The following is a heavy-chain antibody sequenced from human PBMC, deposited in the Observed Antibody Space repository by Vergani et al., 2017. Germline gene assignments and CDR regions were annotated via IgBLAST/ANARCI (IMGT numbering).Heavy chain of an antibody. V-gene: IGHV1-8*01. Sequence: QVQLVQSGAEVRKPGASVKVSCKASGSTSIHYDISWVRQASGQGLEWMGWMRPNSGNTGYAQKFQGRITMTRDTSIRTAFMELSSLTSDDTAVYYCVGGSSSTFDFWGQGTLVTVSS. CDR2: MRPNSGNT. D-gene: IGHD6-6*01. CDR1: GSTSIHYD. CDR3: VGGSSSTFDF. J-gene: IGHJ4*02.